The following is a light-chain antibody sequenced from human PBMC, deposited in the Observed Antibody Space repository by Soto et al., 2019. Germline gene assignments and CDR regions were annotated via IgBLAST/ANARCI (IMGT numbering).Light chain of an antibody. CDR3: QQYNTFWT. Sequence: DIQMTQSPSTLSASVGDRVTIPCRASQSISSWLAWYQQKPGKAPKLLIYDVSSLESGVPSRFSGSGSGTEFSLTISSLQPDDSATYYCQQYNTFWTFGQGTKV. CDR1: QSISSW. V-gene: IGKV1-5*01. CDR2: DVS. J-gene: IGKJ1*01.